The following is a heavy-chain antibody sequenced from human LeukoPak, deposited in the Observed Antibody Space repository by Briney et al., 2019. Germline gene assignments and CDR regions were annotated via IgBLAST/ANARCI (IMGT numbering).Heavy chain of an antibody. V-gene: IGHV1-8*01. CDR2: MNPNSGNT. CDR1: GYTFTSYD. CDR3: ARAKGWGELLRNWFDS. D-gene: IGHD3-16*01. J-gene: IGHJ5*01. Sequence: ASVKVSCKASGYTFTSYDINWVRQATGQGLEWMGWMNPNSGNTGYAQKFQGRVTITRNTSISTAYMELSSLRSEDTAVYYCARAKGWGELLRNWFDSWGQGTLVTVSS.